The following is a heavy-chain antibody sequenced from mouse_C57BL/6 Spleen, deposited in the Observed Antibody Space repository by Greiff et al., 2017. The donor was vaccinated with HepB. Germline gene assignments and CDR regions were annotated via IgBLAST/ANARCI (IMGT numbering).Heavy chain of an antibody. D-gene: IGHD1-1*01. Sequence: EVMLVESGPELVKPGASVKMSCKASGYTFTDYNMHWVKQSHGKSLEWIGYINPNNGGTSYNQKFKGKATLTVNKSSSTAYMELRSLTSEDSAVYYCASYYAVDYWGQGTTLTVSS. CDR1: GYTFTDYN. CDR3: ASYYAVDY. J-gene: IGHJ2*01. CDR2: INPNNGGT. V-gene: IGHV1-22*01.